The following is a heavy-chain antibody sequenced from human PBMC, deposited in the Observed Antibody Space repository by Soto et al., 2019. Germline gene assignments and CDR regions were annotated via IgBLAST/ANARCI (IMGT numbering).Heavy chain of an antibody. CDR2: VNHSGST. CDR3: GRGPSQRWFDP. V-gene: IGHV4-34*01. J-gene: IGHJ5*02. CDR1: GGSFSGYY. Sequence: PSETLSLTCAVYGGSFSGYYWSWIRQPPGKGLEWIGEVNHSGSTNYNPSLKSRVTISVDTSKNQFSLKLSSVTAADTAVYYCGRGPSQRWFDPWGQGTLVTVSS.